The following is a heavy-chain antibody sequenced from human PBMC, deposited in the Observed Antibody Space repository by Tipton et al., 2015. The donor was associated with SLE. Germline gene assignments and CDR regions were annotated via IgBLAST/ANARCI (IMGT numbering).Heavy chain of an antibody. CDR1: GFTFDDYD. Sequence: SLRLSCAASGFTFDDYDMHWVRQAPGKGLEWVSGISWNSGSIGYADSVKGRFTISRDNAKNSLYLQMNSLRAEDTALYYCAKDIVATIGGGGANWFDPWGQGTLVTVSS. J-gene: IGHJ5*02. CDR3: AKDIVATIGGGGANWFDP. CDR2: ISWNSGSI. V-gene: IGHV3-9*01. D-gene: IGHD5-12*01.